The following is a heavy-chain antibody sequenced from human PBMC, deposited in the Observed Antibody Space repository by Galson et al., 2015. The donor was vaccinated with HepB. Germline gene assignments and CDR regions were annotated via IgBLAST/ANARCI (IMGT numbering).Heavy chain of an antibody. Sequence: SLRLSCAASGFTFSDYYMSWIRQAPGKGLEWVSYISSSSYTNYADSVKGRFTISRDNAKNSLYLQMNSLRAEDTAVYYCARDGVSSWYYSYYGMDVWGQGTTVTVSS. CDR3: ARDGVSSWYYSYYGMDV. V-gene: IGHV3-11*05. CDR1: GFTFSDYY. CDR2: ISSSSYT. D-gene: IGHD6-13*01. J-gene: IGHJ6*02.